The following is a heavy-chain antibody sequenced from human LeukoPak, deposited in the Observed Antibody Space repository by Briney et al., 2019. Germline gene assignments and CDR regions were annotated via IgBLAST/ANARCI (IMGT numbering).Heavy chain of an antibody. CDR2: IHPHGRYA. D-gene: IGHD1-1*01. J-gene: IGHJ4*02. CDR1: GFAFSDYF. V-gene: IGHV3-74*03. Sequence: PGGSLRLSCAASGFAFSDYFMHWVRQSPEKGLVWVSDIHPHGRYAAYADSVRGRFTISRDDAKNTLYLQMNSLTCEDTAVYYCVRGTNDWKGLDYWGQGTLVTASS. CDR3: VRGTNDWKGLDY.